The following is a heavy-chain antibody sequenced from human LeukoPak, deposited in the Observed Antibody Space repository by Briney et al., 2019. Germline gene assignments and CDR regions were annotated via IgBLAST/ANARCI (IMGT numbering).Heavy chain of an antibody. CDR2: IYPGDSDT. CDR1: GYSFTDYW. Sequence: GESLKISCKGSGYSFTDYWIGWVRQMPGKGLEWMGIIYPGDSDTRYSPSFQAQVTISADKYISTAYLQGSSLKASDTAMYYCARRIHYYDSGGYRDYYYMDVWGKGTTVTVSS. D-gene: IGHD3-22*01. CDR3: ARRIHYYDSGGYRDYYYMDV. J-gene: IGHJ6*03. V-gene: IGHV5-51*01.